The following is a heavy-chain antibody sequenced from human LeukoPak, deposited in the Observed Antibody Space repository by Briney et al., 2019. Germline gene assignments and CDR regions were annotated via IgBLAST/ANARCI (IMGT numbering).Heavy chain of an antibody. V-gene: IGHV3-48*03. CDR3: ARGRGLYGMDV. CDR1: GFTFRSYE. J-gene: IGHJ6*02. Sequence: GGSLRLSCAASGFTFRSYEMNWVRQAPGKGLEWVSYTSSTGNTMYYAGSVKGRFTISRDNANNSLYLQMNSLRVEDTSFYYCARGRGLYGMDVWGQGTTVTVSS. CDR2: TSSTGNTM.